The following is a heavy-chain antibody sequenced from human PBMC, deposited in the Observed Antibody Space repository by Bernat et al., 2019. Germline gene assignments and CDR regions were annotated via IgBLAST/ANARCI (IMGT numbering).Heavy chain of an antibody. J-gene: IGHJ3*02. CDR2: INADNGDT. D-gene: IGHD2-15*01. CDR3: ARVVISVARFALDI. CDR1: GFTFSNYA. V-gene: IGHV1-3*01. Sequence: QVQLVQSGAEVKKPGASVKVSCKASGFTFSNYAMHWLRQAPGQRLEWVGWINADNGDTKYSQKFQNRVTFTRNTSASTAYMELSSLRSEDTAVYYCARVVISVARFALDIWGQCTMVTVST.